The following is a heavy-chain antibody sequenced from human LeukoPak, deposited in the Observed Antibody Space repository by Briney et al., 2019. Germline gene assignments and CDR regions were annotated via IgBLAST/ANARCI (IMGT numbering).Heavy chain of an antibody. J-gene: IGHJ4*02. CDR1: GGSFSGYY. CDR3: ARVCIIMVRGVITRPFDY. V-gene: IGHV4-34*01. Sequence: SETLSLTCAVYGGSFSGYYWSWIRQPPGKGLEWIGEINHSGSTNYNPSLKSRVTISVDTSKNQFSLKLSSVTAADTAVYYCARVCIIMVRGVITRPFDYWGQGTLVTVSS. CDR2: INHSGST. D-gene: IGHD3-10*01.